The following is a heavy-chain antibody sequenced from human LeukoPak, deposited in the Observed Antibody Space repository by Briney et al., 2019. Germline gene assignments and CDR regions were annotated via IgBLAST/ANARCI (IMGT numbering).Heavy chain of an antibody. V-gene: IGHV3-23*01. J-gene: IGHJ4*02. CDR1: GFTFTTYA. D-gene: IGHD3-22*01. Sequence: PGGSLRLSCAASGFTFTTYAMSWVRQAPGKGLEWVSAISGSGGSTYYADSVKGRFTISSDNSKHTLYLQMNSLRAEDTAVYYCAKGAYYYDSSGYYKDWGQGTLVTVSS. CDR2: ISGSGGST. CDR3: AKGAYYYDSSGYYKD.